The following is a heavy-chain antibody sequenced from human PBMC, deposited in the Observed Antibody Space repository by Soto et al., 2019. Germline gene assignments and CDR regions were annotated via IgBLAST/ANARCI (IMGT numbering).Heavy chain of an antibody. CDR3: ARRLYYDSSGFEGGGMDV. V-gene: IGHV4-39*01. D-gene: IGHD3-22*01. J-gene: IGHJ6*02. CDR1: GGSISSSSYY. CDR2: IYYSGST. Sequence: PSETLSLTXTVSGGSISSSSYYWGWIRQPPGKGLEWIGSIYYSGSTYYNPSLKSRVTISVDTSKNQFSLKLSSVTAADTAVYYCARRLYYDSSGFEGGGMDVWGQGTTVTVSS.